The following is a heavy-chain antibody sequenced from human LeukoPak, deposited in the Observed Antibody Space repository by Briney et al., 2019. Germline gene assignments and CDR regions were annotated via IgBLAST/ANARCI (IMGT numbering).Heavy chain of an antibody. J-gene: IGHJ2*01. CDR2: ISSSSSTT. Sequence: GGSLRLSCAASGFAFSSYSMNWVRQAPGKGVEWVSYISSSSSTTYYADSVKGRFTISRDNAKNSLYLQMNSLRDEDTAVYYCALTRGLDWYFDLWGRGTLVTVSS. V-gene: IGHV3-48*02. CDR1: GFAFSSYS. CDR3: ALTRGLDWYFDL. D-gene: IGHD4-11*01.